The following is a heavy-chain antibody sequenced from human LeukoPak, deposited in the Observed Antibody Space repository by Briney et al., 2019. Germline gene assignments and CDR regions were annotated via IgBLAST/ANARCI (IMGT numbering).Heavy chain of an antibody. D-gene: IGHD2-15*01. CDR2: IYSGGST. J-gene: IGHJ4*02. CDR1: GLTVSSNY. Sequence: GGSLRLSCAASGLTVSSNYMSWVRQAPGKGLEWVSIIYSGGSTYYADSVKGRFTISRDNSKNTLYLQMNSLRAEDTAVYYCARAPGYCSGGSCYSLLDYWGQGTLVTVSS. CDR3: ARAPGYCSGGSCYSLLDY. V-gene: IGHV3-53*01.